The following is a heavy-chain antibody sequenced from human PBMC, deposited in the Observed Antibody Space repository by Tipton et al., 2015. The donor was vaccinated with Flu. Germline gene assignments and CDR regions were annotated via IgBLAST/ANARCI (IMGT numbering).Heavy chain of an antibody. V-gene: IGHV4-59*10. CDR1: GGSFSGYY. CDR2: IYTNGVT. Sequence: TLSLTCAVYGGSFSGYYWSWIRQSPGTGLEWIGSIYTNGVTGYNPSLKSRVTISLDTSKNQFSLKLSFVTAADTAVYYCARRHFSFDIWGQGTMVTVSS. CDR3: ARRHFSFDI. J-gene: IGHJ3*02. D-gene: IGHD2/OR15-2a*01.